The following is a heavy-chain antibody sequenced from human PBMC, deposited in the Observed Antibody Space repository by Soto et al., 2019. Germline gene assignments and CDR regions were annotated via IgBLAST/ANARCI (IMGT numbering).Heavy chain of an antibody. CDR1: GFTFSSYS. Sequence: LRLSCAASGFTFSSYSMNWVRQATGKGLEWVSAIGTAGDTYYPGSVKGRFTISRENAKNSLYLQMNSLRAGDTAVYYCARAGYDSSGYYYLSWGQGTLVTVSS. D-gene: IGHD3-22*01. V-gene: IGHV3-13*01. J-gene: IGHJ5*02. CDR2: IGTAGDT. CDR3: ARAGYDSSGYYYLS.